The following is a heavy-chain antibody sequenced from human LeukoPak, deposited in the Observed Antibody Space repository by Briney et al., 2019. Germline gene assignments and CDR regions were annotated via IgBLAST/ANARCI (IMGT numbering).Heavy chain of an antibody. D-gene: IGHD6-6*01. CDR2: ISGSGGST. V-gene: IGHV3-23*01. Sequence: PGGSLRLSCAASGFTFSSYAMHWVRQAPGKGLEWVSAISGSGGSTYYADSVKGRFTISRDNSRNTLHLEMNSLRAEDTAVYYCAKDQKQLAGIFDFWGQGILVTVSS. CDR1: GFTFSSYA. J-gene: IGHJ4*02. CDR3: AKDQKQLAGIFDF.